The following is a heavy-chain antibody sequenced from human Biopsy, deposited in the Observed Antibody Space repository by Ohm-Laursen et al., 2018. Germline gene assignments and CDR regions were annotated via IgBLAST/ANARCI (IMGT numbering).Heavy chain of an antibody. CDR2: IYYTGCT. V-gene: IGHV4-59*08. D-gene: IGHD1-26*01. Sequence: SETLSLTCTVPGGSISSYYWSWIRQPPGKGLEWIGYIYYTGCTNYNPSLKSRVTISVDTSMNHLSLRLTSVTAADTAVYYCARHAPSYSGSYWRYFDLWGRGTLVTVSS. J-gene: IGHJ2*01. CDR3: ARHAPSYSGSYWRYFDL. CDR1: GGSISSYY.